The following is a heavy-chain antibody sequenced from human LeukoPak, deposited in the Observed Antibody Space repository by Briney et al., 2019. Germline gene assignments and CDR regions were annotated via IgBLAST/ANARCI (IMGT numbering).Heavy chain of an antibody. V-gene: IGHV3-11*04. CDR1: GFTFSDYY. Sequence: KPGGSLRLSCAASGFTFSDYYMSWIRQAPGKGLEWVSYISSSSSTIYYADSVKGRFTISRDNAKNSLYLQMNSLRDEDTAVYYCASGPTVTTGALDYWGQGTLVTVSS. D-gene: IGHD4-17*01. CDR3: ASGPTVTTGALDY. J-gene: IGHJ4*02. CDR2: ISSSSSTI.